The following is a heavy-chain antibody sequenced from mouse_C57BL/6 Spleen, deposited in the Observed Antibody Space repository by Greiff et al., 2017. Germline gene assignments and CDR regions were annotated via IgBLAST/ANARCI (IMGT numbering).Heavy chain of an antibody. V-gene: IGHV1-53*01. CDR2: INPSNGGT. CDR3: TRRHYGSIPWFAY. Sequence: QVQLQQPGTELVKPGASVKLSCKASGYTFTSYWMHWVKQRPGQGLEWIGNINPSNGGTDYNEKFKSKATLTVDKSSSPSYMQLSWLTAEYSAVFYCTRRHYGSIPWFAYWGQGTLVTVSA. J-gene: IGHJ3*01. CDR1: GYTFTSYW. D-gene: IGHD2-1*01.